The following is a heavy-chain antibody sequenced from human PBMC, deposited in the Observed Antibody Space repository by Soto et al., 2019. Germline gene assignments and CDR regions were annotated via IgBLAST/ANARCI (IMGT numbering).Heavy chain of an antibody. CDR2: ISHDGSKT. D-gene: IGHD1-26*01. CDR3: AREGGSLNWFDP. Sequence: GGSLRLSCAASGFTFNSYGIHWVRQAPGKGLEWVAVISHDGSKTNYADSVKGRFTISRDNSKDTVYLQMNSLRAEDTAVYYCAREGGSLNWFDPWGQGTLVTVSS. CDR1: GFTFNSYG. J-gene: IGHJ5*02. V-gene: IGHV3-30*03.